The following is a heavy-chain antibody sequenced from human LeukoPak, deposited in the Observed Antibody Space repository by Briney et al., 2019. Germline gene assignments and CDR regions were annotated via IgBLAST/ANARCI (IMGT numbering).Heavy chain of an antibody. J-gene: IGHJ6*03. CDR3: ARVWIQPLNYYYYMDV. D-gene: IGHD5-18*01. Sequence: KTSETLSLTCSVSGGSFSNFFWSWIRQPAGKGLEWIGRIYTSGSTNYNPSLKSRVTMSVDTSKNQFSLKLSSVTAADTAVYYCARVWIQPLNYYYYMDVWGKGTTVTVSS. CDR1: GGSFSNFF. CDR2: IYTSGST. V-gene: IGHV4-4*07.